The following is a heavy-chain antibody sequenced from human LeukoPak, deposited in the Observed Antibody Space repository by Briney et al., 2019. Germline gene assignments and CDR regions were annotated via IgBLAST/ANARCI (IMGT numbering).Heavy chain of an antibody. D-gene: IGHD3-10*01. Sequence: ASVKVSCKASGYTFISYALHWVRQPPGQRLEWMGWINAGNGNTRYSQELQGRVTFTRDTSATTAYMALSSLRSEDTAVYYCARGHSGGYYYMDVWGKGTTVTISS. CDR1: GYTFISYA. V-gene: IGHV1-3*03. J-gene: IGHJ6*03. CDR2: INAGNGNT. CDR3: ARGHSGGYYYMDV.